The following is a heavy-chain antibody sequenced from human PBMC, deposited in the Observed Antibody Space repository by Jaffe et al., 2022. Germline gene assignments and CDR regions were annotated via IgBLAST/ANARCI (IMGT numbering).Heavy chain of an antibody. Sequence: EVQLLESGGGLVQPGGSLRLSCAASGFTFSSYAMSWVRQAPGKGLEWVSAISGSGGSTYYADSVKGRFTISRDNSKNTLYLQMNSLRAEDTAVYYCAKVSGLGYCSSTSCYGKHEGSLDYWGQGTLVTVSS. D-gene: IGHD2-2*01. J-gene: IGHJ4*02. CDR3: AKVSGLGYCSSTSCYGKHEGSLDY. CDR1: GFTFSSYA. CDR2: ISGSGGST. V-gene: IGHV3-23*01.